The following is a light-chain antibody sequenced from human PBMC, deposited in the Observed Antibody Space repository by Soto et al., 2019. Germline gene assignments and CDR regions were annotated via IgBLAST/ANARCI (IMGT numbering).Light chain of an antibody. J-gene: IGKJ1*01. V-gene: IGKV1-5*01. CDR3: QQYNSFWT. CDR1: QSISSW. CDR2: DAS. Sequence: DIQMTQSPSTLSASVGDRVTINCRASQSISSWLAWYQQKPGKAPRLLIYDASYLERGVPSRFSGSGSGTEFTLTISDLQPDDLATYYCQQYNSFWTFGQGTKVEI.